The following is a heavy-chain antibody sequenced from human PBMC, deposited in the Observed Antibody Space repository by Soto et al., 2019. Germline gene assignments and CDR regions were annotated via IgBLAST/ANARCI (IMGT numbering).Heavy chain of an antibody. CDR3: ARGDYGPMDV. V-gene: IGHV3-7*04. D-gene: IGHD4-17*01. CDR2: IKQDGSEK. J-gene: IGHJ6*03. Sequence: GGSLRLSCAASGFLFINYAMNWVRQAPGKGLEWVANIKQDGSEKYYVDSVKGRFTISRDNAKNSLYLQMNSLRAEDTAVYYCARGDYGPMDVWGKGTTVTVSS. CDR1: GFLFINYA.